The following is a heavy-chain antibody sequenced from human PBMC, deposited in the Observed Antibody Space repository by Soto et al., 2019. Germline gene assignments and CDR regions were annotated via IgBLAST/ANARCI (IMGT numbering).Heavy chain of an antibody. V-gene: IGHV1-69*08. J-gene: IGHJ3*02. CDR1: GGTFSSYT. CDR3: ARELAAFDI. CDR2: IIPILGIA. D-gene: IGHD3-3*02. Sequence: QVQLVQSGAEVKKPGSSVKVSCKASGGTFSSYTISWGRQAPGQGLEWMGRIIPILGIANYAQKFQVRVTITADKSTTTAYMELSSLSSEDTAVFYCARELAAFDIWGQGTMVTVSS.